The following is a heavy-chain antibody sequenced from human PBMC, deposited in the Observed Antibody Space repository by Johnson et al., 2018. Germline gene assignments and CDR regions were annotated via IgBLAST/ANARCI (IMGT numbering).Heavy chain of an antibody. D-gene: IGHD3-22*01. CDR3: ARDNLYDYDRSAYYFGGYFQH. J-gene: IGHJ1*01. CDR1: GGSFSGYY. V-gene: IGHV4-34*01. CDR2: INHSGST. Sequence: QVQLQQWGAGLLKPSETLSLTCAVYGGSFSGYYWSWIRQPPGKGLEWIGEINHSGSTNYNPSLKSRVTISVDTSKNQFSLKLSSVTAADTAVDYCARDNLYDYDRSAYYFGGYFQHWGQGTLVTVSS.